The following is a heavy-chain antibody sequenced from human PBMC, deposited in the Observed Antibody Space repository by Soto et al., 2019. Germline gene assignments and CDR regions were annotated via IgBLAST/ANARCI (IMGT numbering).Heavy chain of an antibody. CDR2: IYYTGET. CDR1: GLDVSRGGSY. J-gene: IGHJ4*02. Sequence: QVQLQESGPSLVRPSQTLSLTCSVSGLDVSRGGSYWGWIRQLPGKGLEWIGYIYYTGETFFNPSLESRTSKSTGPAKDQFSLKLRSGTAADTAVFYRGGSGGGAQSQTDHWGQGTLVTVSS. V-gene: IGHV4-31*03. CDR3: GGSGGGAQSQTDH. D-gene: IGHD3-16*01.